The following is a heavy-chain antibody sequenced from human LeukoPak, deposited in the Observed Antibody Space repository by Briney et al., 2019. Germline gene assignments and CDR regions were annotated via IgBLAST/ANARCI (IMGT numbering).Heavy chain of an antibody. V-gene: IGHV3-23*01. D-gene: IGHD6-13*01. CDR3: AKGPGYSSYYFDY. CDR2: ISGSGGST. Sequence: HPGGSLRLSCAASGLTFSSYAMSWVRQPPGKGLEWVSAISGSGGSTHYADSVKGRFTISRDNSKNTLYLQMNSLRAEDTALYYCAKGPGYSSYYFDYWGQGTLVTVSS. CDR1: GLTFSSYA. J-gene: IGHJ4*02.